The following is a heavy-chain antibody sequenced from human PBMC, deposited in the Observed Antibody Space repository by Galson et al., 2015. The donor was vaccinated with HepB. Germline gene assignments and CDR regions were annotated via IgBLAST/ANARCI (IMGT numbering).Heavy chain of an antibody. Sequence: LRLSCAASGFTFSNAWMNWVRQAPGKGLEWVGRIKSKTDTGTTDYAAPVKGRFTISRDDSKNTLYLQMNSLKTEDTAVYYCTTITMVRGVINWFDFWGQGTLVTVS. CDR2: IKSKTDTGTT. D-gene: IGHD3-10*01. V-gene: IGHV3-15*07. CDR1: GFTFSNAW. CDR3: TTITMVRGVINWFDF. J-gene: IGHJ5*01.